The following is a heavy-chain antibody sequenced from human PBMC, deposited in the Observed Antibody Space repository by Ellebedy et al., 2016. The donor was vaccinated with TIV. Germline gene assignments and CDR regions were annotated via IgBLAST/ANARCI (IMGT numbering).Heavy chain of an antibody. D-gene: IGHD1-26*01. V-gene: IGHV3-43*01. Sequence: GESLKISCAASGFTFDDYSMHWVRQDPGKGLEWVSLISWDGYSTYYADSVKGRFNISRDNSKNSLYLQMNSLRTEDTALYYCAKDMEAAMLLPHGMDVWGQGTTVTVSS. CDR1: GFTFDDYS. CDR2: ISWDGYST. CDR3: AKDMEAAMLLPHGMDV. J-gene: IGHJ6*02.